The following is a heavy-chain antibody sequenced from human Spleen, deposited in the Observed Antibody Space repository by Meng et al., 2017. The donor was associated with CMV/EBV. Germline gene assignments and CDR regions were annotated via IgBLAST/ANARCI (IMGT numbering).Heavy chain of an antibody. Sequence: ASVKVSCKASGYTFTGYYMHWVRQAPGQGLEWMGRINSNSGDTNYVQNFQGRVTMTRDTSISTAYMELTSLRYDDTAVYYCARDLIGYYYGRFDPWGQGTLVTVSS. J-gene: IGHJ5*02. D-gene: IGHD3-10*01. CDR3: ARDLIGYYYGRFDP. CDR1: GYTFTGYY. CDR2: INSNSGDT. V-gene: IGHV1-2*06.